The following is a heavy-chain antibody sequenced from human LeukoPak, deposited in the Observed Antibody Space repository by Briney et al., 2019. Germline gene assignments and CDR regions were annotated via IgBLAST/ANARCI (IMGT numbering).Heavy chain of an antibody. CDR2: IYYSGST. CDR1: GGSISSYY. Sequence: SETLSLTCTVAGGSISSYYWSWIRQPPGKGLEWIGYIYYSGSTNYNPSLKSRVTISVDTSKNQFSLKLSSVTAADTAVYYCAREQLGSSYYYMAVWGKGTTVTVSS. V-gene: IGHV4-59*01. J-gene: IGHJ6*03. D-gene: IGHD6-6*01. CDR3: AREQLGSSYYYMAV.